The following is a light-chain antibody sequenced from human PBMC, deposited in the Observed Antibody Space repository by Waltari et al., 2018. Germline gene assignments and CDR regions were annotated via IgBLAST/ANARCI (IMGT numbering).Light chain of an antibody. J-gene: IGLJ3*02. CDR3: LSRDTPSTRV. Sequence: SSEVTQDPHVSVALGQTVTITCRGDSFRRYYASWYRQRPGQAPVLVLYGQERPSGIPDRFSGSTSGDTAYLTITGAQAGDDADYYCLSRDTPSTRVFGGGTRLTVV. CDR1: SFRRYY. V-gene: IGLV3-19*01. CDR2: GQE.